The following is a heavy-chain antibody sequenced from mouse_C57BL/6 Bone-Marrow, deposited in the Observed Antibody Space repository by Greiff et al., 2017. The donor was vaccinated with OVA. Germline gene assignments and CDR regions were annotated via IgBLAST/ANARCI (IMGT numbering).Heavy chain of an antibody. J-gene: IGHJ3*01. Sequence: VKLMESGPGLVAPSQSLSITCTVSGFSLTSYGVDWVRQSPGKGLEWLGVIWGVGSTNYNSALKSRLSISKDNSKSQVFLKMNSLQTDDTAMYYWASIYYGFAYWGQGTLVTVSA. CDR1: GFSLTSYG. V-gene: IGHV2-6*01. D-gene: IGHD2-1*01. CDR3: ASIYYGFAY. CDR2: IWGVGST.